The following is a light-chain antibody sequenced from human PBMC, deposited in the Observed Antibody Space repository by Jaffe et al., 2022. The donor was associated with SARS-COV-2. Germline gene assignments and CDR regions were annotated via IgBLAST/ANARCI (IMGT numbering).Light chain of an antibody. J-gene: IGKJ3*01. CDR3: QHLNSYLT. CDR2: AAS. V-gene: IGKV1-9*01. Sequence: DIQLTQSPSFLSASVGDRVTITCRASQGISSFLAWYQQKPGKAPNLLIYAASTLQSGVPSRFSGSGSGTEFTLTISSLQPEDFATYYCQHLNSYLTFGPGTKVDLK. CDR1: QGISSF.